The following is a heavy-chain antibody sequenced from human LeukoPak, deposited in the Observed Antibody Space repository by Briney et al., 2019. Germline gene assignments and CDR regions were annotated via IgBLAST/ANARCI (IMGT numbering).Heavy chain of an antibody. Sequence: ASLKLSCKASGYTFTSYGISWVRQAPGQGLEWMGWIRAYNGNTNYAQKLQGRVTMTTDTSTSTVYMELRSLRSDDTAVYYCARISGSLAVAGFDYWGQGTLVTVSS. CDR2: IRAYNGNT. J-gene: IGHJ4*02. D-gene: IGHD6-19*01. CDR3: ARISGSLAVAGFDY. CDR1: GYTFTSYG. V-gene: IGHV1-18*01.